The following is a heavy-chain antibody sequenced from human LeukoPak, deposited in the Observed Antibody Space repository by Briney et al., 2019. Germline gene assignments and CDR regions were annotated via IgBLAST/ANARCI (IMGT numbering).Heavy chain of an antibody. CDR3: IRGRGSSWPLSVDY. CDR2: IRSKAYGGTT. Sequence: PGGSLRLSCTASGFTFGDYAMSWVRQAPGKGLEWVGFIRSKAYGGTTEYAASVKGRFIISRDDSKSIAYLQMNSLKTEDTAVYYCIRGRGSSWPLSVDYWGQGTLVTVSS. CDR1: GFTFGDYA. V-gene: IGHV3-49*04. J-gene: IGHJ4*02. D-gene: IGHD6-13*01.